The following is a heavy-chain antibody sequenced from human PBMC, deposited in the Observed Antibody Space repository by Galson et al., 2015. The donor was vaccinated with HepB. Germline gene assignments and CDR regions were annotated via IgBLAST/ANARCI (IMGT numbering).Heavy chain of an antibody. D-gene: IGHD5-12*01. J-gene: IGHJ4*02. CDR2: IRSSTSTV. Sequence: SLRLSCAASGFSFSRYSMNWVRQAPGKGLEWVSYIRSSTSTVFYADSVQGRFSISRGSAKNSLYLQMNSLRAEDTAVYYCARDFVSYSGVFDYWGQGILVNVSS. V-gene: IGHV3-48*04. CDR1: GFSFSRYS. CDR3: ARDFVSYSGVFDY.